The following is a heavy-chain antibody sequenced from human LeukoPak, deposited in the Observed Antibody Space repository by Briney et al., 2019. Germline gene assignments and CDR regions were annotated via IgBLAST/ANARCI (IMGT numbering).Heavy chain of an antibody. CDR2: IKSKTDGGTT. Sequence: GGSLRLSCAASGFTFSNAWMSWVRQAPGKGLEWVGRIKSKTDGGTTDYAAPVKGRFTISRDDSKNTLYLQMNSLKTEDTAVYYCTTTRTIYDSSGYDYWGQGTLVTVSS. CDR1: GFTFSNAW. J-gene: IGHJ4*02. V-gene: IGHV3-15*01. D-gene: IGHD3-22*01. CDR3: TTTRTIYDSSGYDY.